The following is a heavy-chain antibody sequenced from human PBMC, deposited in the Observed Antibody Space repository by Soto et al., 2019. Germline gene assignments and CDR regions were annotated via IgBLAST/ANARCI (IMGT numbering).Heavy chain of an antibody. Sequence: PGGSLRLSCTASGFTFGDYAMSWVRQAPGKGLEWVGFIRSKAYGGTTEYAASVKGRFTISRDDSKSIAYLQMNSLKTEDTAVYYCTRGERVNYDFWSGYYTRYYYYYGMDVWGQGTTVTVSS. CDR2: IRSKAYGGTT. V-gene: IGHV3-49*04. CDR3: TRGERVNYDFWSGYYTRYYYYYGMDV. CDR1: GFTFGDYA. D-gene: IGHD3-3*01. J-gene: IGHJ6*02.